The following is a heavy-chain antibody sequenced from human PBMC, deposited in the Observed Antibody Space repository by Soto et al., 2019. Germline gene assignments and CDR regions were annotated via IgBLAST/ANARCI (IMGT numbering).Heavy chain of an antibody. CDR3: ARDTYYYDSSGYYSDAFDI. D-gene: IGHD3-22*01. CDR2: INPSGGST. Sequence: ASVKVSCKASGYTFTSYYMHWVRQAPGQGLERMGIINPSGGSTSYAQKFQGRVTMTRDTSTSTVYMELSSLRSEDTAVYYCARDTYYYDSSGYYSDAFDIWGQGTMVTV. V-gene: IGHV1-46*01. J-gene: IGHJ3*02. CDR1: GYTFTSYY.